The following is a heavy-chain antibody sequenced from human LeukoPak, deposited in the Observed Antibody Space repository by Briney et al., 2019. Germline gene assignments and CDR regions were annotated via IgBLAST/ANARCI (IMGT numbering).Heavy chain of an antibody. V-gene: IGHV1-2*04. CDR3: ARAPGYSSSWYDY. J-gene: IGHJ4*02. Sequence: GASVKVSCKASGYTFTGYYMHWVRQAPGQGLEWMGWINPNSGGTNYAQKFQGWVTMTRDTSISTAYMELSRLRSDDTAVYYCARAPGYSSSWYDYWGQGTLATVSS. CDR1: GYTFTGYY. CDR2: INPNSGGT. D-gene: IGHD6-13*01.